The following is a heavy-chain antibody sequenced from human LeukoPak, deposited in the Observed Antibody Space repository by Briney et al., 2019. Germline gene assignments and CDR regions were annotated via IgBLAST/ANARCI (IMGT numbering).Heavy chain of an antibody. J-gene: IGHJ4*02. V-gene: IGHV3-9*03. CDR2: INWNSDSI. CDR3: AINGGGDSGYGNFDY. Sequence: PGGSLRLSCAVSGFTFDDYAMHWVRQVPGKGLEWVSGINWNSDSIGYADSVKGRFTTSRDNAKNSLYLQMNSLRAEDMAFYYCAINGGGDSGYGNFDYWGQGTLVTVSS. D-gene: IGHD5-12*01. CDR1: GFTFDDYA.